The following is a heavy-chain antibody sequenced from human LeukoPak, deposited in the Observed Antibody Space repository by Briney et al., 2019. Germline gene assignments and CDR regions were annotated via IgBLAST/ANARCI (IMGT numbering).Heavy chain of an antibody. D-gene: IGHD4-17*01. J-gene: IGHJ4*02. Sequence: ASVKVSCKASGYTFTGYYMHWVRQAPGQGLEWMGWINPNSGGTNYAQKFQGRVTMTRATSISTAYMELSRLRSDDTAVYYCARNPDYGDYVWPFDYWGQGTLVTVSS. V-gene: IGHV1-2*02. CDR3: ARNPDYGDYVWPFDY. CDR2: INPNSGGT. CDR1: GYTFTGYY.